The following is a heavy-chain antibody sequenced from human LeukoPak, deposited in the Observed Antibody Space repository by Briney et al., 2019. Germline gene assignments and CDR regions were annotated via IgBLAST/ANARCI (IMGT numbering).Heavy chain of an antibody. J-gene: IGHJ5*02. CDR3: ATDVTGSEDR. Sequence: GGSLRLSCVVSGFPFGNFWMHWVRQVPGKGLVWVARMDTDGRTTDYADSVKGRFTISRDNARNTLYLQMRSLRADDTALYYCATDVTGSEDRWGQGTLVTVSS. CDR1: GFPFGNFW. CDR2: MDTDGRTT. D-gene: IGHD6-25*01. V-gene: IGHV3-74*01.